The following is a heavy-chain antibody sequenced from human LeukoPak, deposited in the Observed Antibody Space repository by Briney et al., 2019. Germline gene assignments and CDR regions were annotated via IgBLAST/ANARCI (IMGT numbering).Heavy chain of an antibody. J-gene: IGHJ4*02. CDR3: TRDARGYATI. CDR2: INQDGGEK. CDR1: TFTLSNYW. V-gene: IGHV3-7*04. D-gene: IGHD3-16*01. Sequence: GGSLRLSCAAPTFTLSNYWMSWVRQAPGKGLEWVANINQDGGEKNYVDSVKGRFTISRDNARNSLYLQMSSLRAEDTAVYYCTRDARGYATIWGQGTLVTVSS.